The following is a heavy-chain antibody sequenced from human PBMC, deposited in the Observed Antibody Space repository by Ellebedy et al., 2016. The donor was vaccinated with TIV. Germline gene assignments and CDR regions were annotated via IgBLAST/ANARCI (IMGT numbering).Heavy chain of an antibody. D-gene: IGHD3-10*01. CDR3: ARAEGSGRVVMDV. CDR1: GGTFSSYA. J-gene: IGHJ6*02. CDR2: IIPIFGTA. V-gene: IGHV1-69*13. Sequence: AASVKVSCKASGGTFSSYASSWVRQAPGQGLEWMGGIIPIFGTANYAQKFQGRVTITADESTSTAYMELSSLRSEDTAVYYCARAEGSGRVVMDVWGQGTTVTVSS.